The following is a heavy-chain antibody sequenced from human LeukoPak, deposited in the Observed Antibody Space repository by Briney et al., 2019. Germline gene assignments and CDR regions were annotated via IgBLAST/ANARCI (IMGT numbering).Heavy chain of an antibody. CDR1: GFTFSSYA. V-gene: IGHV3-23*01. Sequence: HPGGSLRLSCAASGFTFSSYAMNWVRQAPGKGLQWVSAISGSGHSTYYADSVKGRFTISRDISKNTLYLQMNSLRAEDTAIYYCAKVKSYDDYHFDYWGQGTLVTVSS. J-gene: IGHJ4*02. D-gene: IGHD4-17*01. CDR3: AKVKSYDDYHFDY. CDR2: ISGSGHST.